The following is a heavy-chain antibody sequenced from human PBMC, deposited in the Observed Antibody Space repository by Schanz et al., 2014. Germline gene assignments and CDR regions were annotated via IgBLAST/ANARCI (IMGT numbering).Heavy chain of an antibody. V-gene: IGHV3-48*04. D-gene: IGHD6-19*01. Sequence: EVQLVESGGGLVQPGGSLRLSCTASGFTFSSYSMNWVRQAPGKGLEWVSGFDAHDGRAYYADSAKGRFTISRDNAKSSLYLQMNSLRVEDTAVYYCAASSGWHPSTDYWGQGTLVTVSS. CDR3: AASSGWHPSTDY. CDR2: FDAHDGRA. CDR1: GFTFSSYS. J-gene: IGHJ4*02.